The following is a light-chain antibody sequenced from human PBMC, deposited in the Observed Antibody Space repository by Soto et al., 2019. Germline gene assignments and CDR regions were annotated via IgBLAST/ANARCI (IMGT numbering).Light chain of an antibody. CDR2: DAS. CDR1: QGISSA. CDR3: QQFNTYPLT. V-gene: IGKV1-13*02. J-gene: IGKJ1*01. Sequence: AIQLTQSPSSLSASVGDRVTITCRASQGISSALAWFQQRPGKPPKLLIYDASSLESGVPSRFGGSGSGTDFTLTISSLQPEDFATYYCQQFNTYPLTVGQGTKVDIK.